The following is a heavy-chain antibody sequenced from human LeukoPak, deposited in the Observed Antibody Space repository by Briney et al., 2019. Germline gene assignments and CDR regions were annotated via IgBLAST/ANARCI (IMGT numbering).Heavy chain of an antibody. CDR2: ISYDGSTK. Sequence: GGSLRLSCAASGFPFSSYWMTWVRQAPGKGLEWVALISYDGSTKYSTDSVKGRFTISRDNSKNTLYLQMNSLRPEVTAVYYCAGHFGAWHYFDYWGQGTLVTVSS. D-gene: IGHD3-3*01. J-gene: IGHJ4*02. V-gene: IGHV3-30*03. CDR3: AGHFGAWHYFDY. CDR1: GFPFSSYW.